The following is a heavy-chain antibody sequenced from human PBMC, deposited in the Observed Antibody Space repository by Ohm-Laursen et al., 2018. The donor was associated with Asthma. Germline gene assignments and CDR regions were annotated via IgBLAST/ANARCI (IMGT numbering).Heavy chain of an antibody. D-gene: IGHD4-17*01. Sequence: SLRLSCAASGYTFSRYSIHWVRQAPGKGLEWVASISTASTFIYYADSVKGRFTISRDNARNSLYLQMNSLRAEDTAVYYCVRGRYVMTTVTTSSDFDYWGQGTLVTVSS. CDR1: GYTFSRYS. J-gene: IGHJ4*02. CDR2: ISTASTFI. CDR3: VRGRYVMTTVTTSSDFDY. V-gene: IGHV3-21*01.